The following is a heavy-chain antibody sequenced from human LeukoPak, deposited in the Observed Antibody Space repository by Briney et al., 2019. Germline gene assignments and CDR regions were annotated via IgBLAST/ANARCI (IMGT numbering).Heavy chain of an antibody. D-gene: IGHD6-13*01. J-gene: IGHJ2*01. CDR2: INHSGST. CDR1: GYSIRSGYF. V-gene: IGHV4-38-2*01. Sequence: SETLSLTCAVSGYSIRSGYFWGWIRQPPGKGLEWIGEINHSGSTNYNPSLKSRVTISVDTSKNQFSLKLSSVTAADTAVYYCARAEGSWPYPFDLWGRGTLVTVSS. CDR3: ARAEGSWPYPFDL.